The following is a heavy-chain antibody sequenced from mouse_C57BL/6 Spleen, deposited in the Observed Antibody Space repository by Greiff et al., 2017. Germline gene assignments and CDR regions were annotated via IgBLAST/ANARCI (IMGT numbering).Heavy chain of an antibody. CDR2: IDPSDSYT. CDR1: GYTFTSYW. J-gene: IGHJ2*01. V-gene: IGHV1-69*01. CDR3: ARSFYD. D-gene: IGHD2-3*01. Sequence: QVQLQQPGAELVMPGASVKLSCKASGYTFTSYWMHWVKQRPGQGLEWIGEIDPSDSYTNYNQKFKGKSTLTVDKSSSTAYMQLSSLTSEDSAVYYCARSFYDWGQGTTLTVSS.